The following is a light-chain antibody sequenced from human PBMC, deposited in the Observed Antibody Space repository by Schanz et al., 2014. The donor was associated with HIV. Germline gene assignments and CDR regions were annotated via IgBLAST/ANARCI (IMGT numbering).Light chain of an antibody. Sequence: QSVLTQPPSASGTPGQRVTISCSGSSSNIGSNAVNWYQQLPGTAPKLLIYSNNQRPSGVPDRFSGSESGTSASLAISGLQSEDEADYYCGTWDDSLNGWVFGGGTKLTVL. CDR2: SNN. J-gene: IGLJ3*02. CDR3: GTWDDSLNGWV. V-gene: IGLV1-44*01. CDR1: SSNIGSNA.